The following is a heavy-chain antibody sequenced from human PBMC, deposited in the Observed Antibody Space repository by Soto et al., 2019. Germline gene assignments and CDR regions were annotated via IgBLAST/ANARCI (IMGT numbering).Heavy chain of an antibody. J-gene: IGHJ6*03. V-gene: IGHV4-34*01. D-gene: IGHD3-10*01. CDR3: ARGGSYYYMDV. Sequence: QVQLQQWGAGLLKPSETLSLTCAVYGGSFSGYXXXWIRQPPGKGLEWIGEINHSGSTNYNPSLKSRVTISVDTXKNQFSLKLSSVTAADTAVYYCARGGSYYYMDVWGKGTTVTVSS. CDR2: INHSGST. CDR1: GGSFSGYX.